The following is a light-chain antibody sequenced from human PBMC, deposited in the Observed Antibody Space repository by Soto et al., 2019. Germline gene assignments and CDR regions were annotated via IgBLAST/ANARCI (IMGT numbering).Light chain of an antibody. V-gene: IGKV3-11*01. J-gene: IGKJ1*01. CDR2: DAS. CDR1: QSVSTY. Sequence: ESVLTQSPATLSLSPGDRATLSCRASQSVSTYFAWYQQKPGQPPRLLIYDASNRATGIPARFSGSGSGTDFTLTISSLEPEDFAVYYCQQRSNRPLTFGQGTKV. CDR3: QQRSNRPLT.